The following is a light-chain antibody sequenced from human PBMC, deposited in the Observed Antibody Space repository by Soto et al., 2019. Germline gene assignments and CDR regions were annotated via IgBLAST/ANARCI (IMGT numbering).Light chain of an antibody. V-gene: IGKV3-20*01. Sequence: EIVLTQSPGTLSLSPGERATLSCRASQSVSSNYLAWYQQRPGQAPRLLIYGASSRATGIPDRFSGSGSGTDFTLTISRLEPEDFAVYYWQQYGSSRTFGQGTKVEIK. CDR1: QSVSSNY. J-gene: IGKJ1*01. CDR3: QQYGSSRT. CDR2: GAS.